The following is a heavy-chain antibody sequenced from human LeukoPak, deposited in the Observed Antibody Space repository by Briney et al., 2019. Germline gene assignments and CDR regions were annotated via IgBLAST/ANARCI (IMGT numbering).Heavy chain of an antibody. D-gene: IGHD6-19*01. CDR2: IYSGGST. J-gene: IGHJ4*02. V-gene: IGHV3-53*01. CDR1: GFTVSSNY. CDR3: ARGVAVAGTEEFFDY. Sequence: GGSLRLSCAASGFTVSSNYMSWVRQAPGKELEWVSVIYSGGSTYYADSVKGRFTISRDNSKNTLYLQMNSLRAEDTAVYYCARGVAVAGTEEFFDYWGQGTLVTVSS.